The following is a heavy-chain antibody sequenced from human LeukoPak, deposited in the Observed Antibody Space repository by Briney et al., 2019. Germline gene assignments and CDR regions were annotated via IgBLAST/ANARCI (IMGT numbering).Heavy chain of an antibody. J-gene: IGHJ4*02. CDR3: ARVEWELWIDY. CDR1: GGSFSGYY. D-gene: IGHD1-26*01. V-gene: IGHV4-34*01. Sequence: SETLSLTCAVYGGSFSGYYWSWIRQPPGKGLEWIGEINHSGSTNYNPSLKSRVTISVDTFKNQFSLKLSSVAAADTAVYYGARVEWELWIDYWGQGTPVTVSS. CDR2: INHSGST.